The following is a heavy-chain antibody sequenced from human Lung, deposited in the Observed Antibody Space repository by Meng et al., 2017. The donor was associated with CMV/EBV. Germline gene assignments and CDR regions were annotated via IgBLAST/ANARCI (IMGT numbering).Heavy chain of an antibody. CDR3: AREMATIYWWGNAMDV. Sequence: GGSXRLXCTGSGFTFGDYTMSWVRQAPGKGLEWVGFIKTRPYDGTTDYAASVKGRFTLSRDDSNGIAYLQMNRLKIEDTAVYYCAREMATIYWWGNAMDVXGQGXTVTVSS. V-gene: IGHV3-49*04. J-gene: IGHJ6*02. D-gene: IGHD5-24*01. CDR2: IKTRPYDGTT. CDR1: GFTFGDYT.